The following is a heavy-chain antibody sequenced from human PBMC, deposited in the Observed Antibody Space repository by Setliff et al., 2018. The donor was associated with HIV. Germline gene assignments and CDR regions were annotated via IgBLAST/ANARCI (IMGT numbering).Heavy chain of an antibody. Sequence: SETLSLTCTVSGGSISSGGYYWSWIRQHPGKGLEWIGYIYYSGSTYYNPSLKSRVTISVDTSKNQFSLKLSSVTAADTAVYYCARAAPYYDYVWGSYRHSDYWGQGTLVTVSS. CDR3: ARAAPYYDYVWGSYRHSDY. CDR1: GGSISSGGYY. D-gene: IGHD3-16*02. J-gene: IGHJ4*02. V-gene: IGHV4-31*03. CDR2: IYYSGST.